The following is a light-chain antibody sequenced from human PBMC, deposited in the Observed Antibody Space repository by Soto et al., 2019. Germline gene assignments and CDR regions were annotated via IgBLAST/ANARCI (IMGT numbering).Light chain of an antibody. Sequence: EIVLTQSPGTLSLSPGERATLSCRASQSIDSSSLAWYQQKPGQAPRLLIYGASRRATGIPDRFSGSGSGTDSTLTISRLEPEDFAVYYCQQYGNSPPYTFGQGTKLEIK. CDR2: GAS. V-gene: IGKV3-20*01. J-gene: IGKJ2*01. CDR1: QSIDSSS. CDR3: QQYGNSPPYT.